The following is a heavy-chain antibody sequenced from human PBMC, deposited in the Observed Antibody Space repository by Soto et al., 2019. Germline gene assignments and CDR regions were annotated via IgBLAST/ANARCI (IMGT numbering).Heavy chain of an antibody. CDR3: ARGGKLHLASDAFDI. D-gene: IGHD1-26*01. CDR2: ISYDGSNK. J-gene: IGHJ3*02. V-gene: IGHV3-30-3*01. CDR1: GFTFSSYA. Sequence: QVQLVESGGGVVQPGRSLRLSCAASGFTFSSYAMHWVRQAPGKGLEWVAVISYDGSNKYYADSVKGRFTISRDNSKNALYRQMSSLRAEETAVYYCARGGKLHLASDAFDIWGQGTMVTVSS.